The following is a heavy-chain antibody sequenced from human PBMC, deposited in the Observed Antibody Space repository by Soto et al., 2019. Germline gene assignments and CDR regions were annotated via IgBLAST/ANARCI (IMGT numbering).Heavy chain of an antibody. J-gene: IGHJ4*02. V-gene: IGHV3-15*01. Sequence: EVQLVESGGGLVKPGGSLRLSCAASGFTFSNAWMSWVRQAPGKGLEWVGRIKNKTDGGTTDYAAPVKGRFTISRDDSKNTLYLQMNSLKTEDTAVYYCTTEGGLTGYYTEYYFDYWGQGTLVTVSS. CDR1: GFTFSNAW. CDR3: TTEGGLTGYYTEYYFDY. D-gene: IGHD3-9*01. CDR2: IKNKTDGGTT.